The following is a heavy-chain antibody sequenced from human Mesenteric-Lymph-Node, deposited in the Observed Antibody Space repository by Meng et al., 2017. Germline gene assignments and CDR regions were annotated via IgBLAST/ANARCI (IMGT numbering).Heavy chain of an antibody. CDR2: MNPNSGNT. CDR1: GYTFTSYD. J-gene: IGHJ6*02. Sequence: ASVKVSCKASGYTFTSYDINWVRQATGQGLEWMGWMNPNSGNTGYAQKFQGRVTMTRNTSISTAYMELSSLRSEDTAVYCCARGSGWYSYYYYGMDVWGQGTTVTVSS. CDR3: ARGSGWYSYYYYGMDV. D-gene: IGHD6-19*01. V-gene: IGHV1-8*01.